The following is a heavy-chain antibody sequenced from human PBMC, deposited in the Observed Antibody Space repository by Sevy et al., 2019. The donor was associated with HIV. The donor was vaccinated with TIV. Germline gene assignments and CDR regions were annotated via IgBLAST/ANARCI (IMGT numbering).Heavy chain of an antibody. CDR2: IKSKTEDATR. J-gene: IGHJ4*02. CDR1: RFSFSNAW. D-gene: IGHD1-26*01. Sequence: GGSLRLSCAASRFSFSNAWMSWVRQAPGKGLEWVGRIKSKTEDATRDFAAPVKGRLLNSREDSRNTVYLQMNSLKTEDTAVYYCTAGVGAADFDYWGQGTLVTVSS. V-gene: IGHV3-15*01. CDR3: TAGVGAADFDY.